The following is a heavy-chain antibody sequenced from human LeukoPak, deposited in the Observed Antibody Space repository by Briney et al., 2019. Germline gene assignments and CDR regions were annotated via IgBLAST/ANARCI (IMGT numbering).Heavy chain of an antibody. V-gene: IGHV3-13*01. Sequence: GGSLRLSCAASGFAFSSYDMHWVRQVSGKGLEWVSAIGHAGDKYYADSVTGRFTISREDAKNYFFLQMNSLRAGDTAVYFCAALGDSIYWGQGTLVTVSS. CDR2: IGHAGDK. D-gene: IGHD1-26*01. J-gene: IGHJ4*02. CDR3: AALGDSIY. CDR1: GFAFSSYD.